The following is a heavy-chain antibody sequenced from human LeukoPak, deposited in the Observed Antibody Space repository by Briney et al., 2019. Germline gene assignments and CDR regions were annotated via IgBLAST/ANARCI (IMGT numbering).Heavy chain of an antibody. D-gene: IGHD3-3*01. V-gene: IGHV4-61*02. Sequence: SETLSLTCTVSGGSISSGSYYWSWIRQPAGKGLEWIGRIYTSGSTNYNPSLKSRVTISVDTSKNQFSLKLSSVTAADTTVYYCARGAIFYNWFDPWGQGTLVTVSS. J-gene: IGHJ5*02. CDR2: IYTSGST. CDR1: GGSISSGSYY. CDR3: ARGAIFYNWFDP.